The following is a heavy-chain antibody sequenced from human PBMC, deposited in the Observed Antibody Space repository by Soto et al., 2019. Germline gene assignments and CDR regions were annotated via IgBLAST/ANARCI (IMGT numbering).Heavy chain of an antibody. CDR3: ANLGRPAIGSGSYYGYFDY. V-gene: IGHV3-23*01. CDR2: ISGSGGST. J-gene: IGHJ4*02. Sequence: GGSLRLSCAASGFTFSSYAMSWVRQAPGKWLEWVSAISGSGGSTYYADSVTGRFNISRDNSKNPLYLQMNSLRAEDTAVYYCANLGRPAIGSGSYYGYFDYWGQGTRVTVSS. D-gene: IGHD3-10*01. CDR1: GFTFSSYA.